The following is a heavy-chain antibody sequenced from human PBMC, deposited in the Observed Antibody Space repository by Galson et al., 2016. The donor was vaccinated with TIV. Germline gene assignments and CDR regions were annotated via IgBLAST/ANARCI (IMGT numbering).Heavy chain of an antibody. CDR1: GFTFSRYW. V-gene: IGHV3-7*01. Sequence: SLRLSCAASGFTFSRYWMSWVRQAPGKGLEWVANISHDGNAKNFVDSVEGRFTISRDNAKNSLDLQMNSLRAEDTAVYYCGRVRDDSRDDDVDLWGQGTLVTVSS. D-gene: IGHD3-16*01. CDR2: ISHDGNAK. J-gene: IGHJ5*02. CDR3: GRVRDDSRDDDVDL.